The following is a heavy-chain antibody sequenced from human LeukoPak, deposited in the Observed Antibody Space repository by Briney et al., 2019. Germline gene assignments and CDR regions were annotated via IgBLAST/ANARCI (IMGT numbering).Heavy chain of an antibody. CDR1: GFTFSSYA. Sequence: GGSLRPSCSASGFTFSSYAMHWVRQAPGKGLEYVSAISSNGGSTYYADSVKGRFTISRDNSKNTLYLQMSSLRAEDTAVYYCGKDPGGYSSSWPSYYFDYWGQGTLVTVSS. V-gene: IGHV3-64D*06. D-gene: IGHD6-13*01. CDR2: ISSNGGST. J-gene: IGHJ4*02. CDR3: GKDPGGYSSSWPSYYFDY.